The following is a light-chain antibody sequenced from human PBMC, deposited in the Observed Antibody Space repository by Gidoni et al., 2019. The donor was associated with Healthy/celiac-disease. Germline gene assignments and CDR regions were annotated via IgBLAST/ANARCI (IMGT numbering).Light chain of an antibody. CDR2: CAS. CDR3: QQYNNWPRT. J-gene: IGKJ1*01. Sequence: EIVMTQSPATLSVSPGERATLSCRASQSVSSNLAWDQQKPGQAPMLLIYCASTRATGIPARFSGSGSGTEFTLTISSLQSEDFASYYCQQYNNWPRTFXQXTKVXIK. V-gene: IGKV3-15*01. CDR1: QSVSSN.